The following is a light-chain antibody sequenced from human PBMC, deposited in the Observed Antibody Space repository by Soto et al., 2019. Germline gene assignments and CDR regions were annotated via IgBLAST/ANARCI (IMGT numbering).Light chain of an antibody. CDR2: DAS. Sequence: EIGVTQSPCTLSLSPGERATLSCRASQSVPRNLAWYQQRPGQAPRLLIYDASSRATGIPDRFSGSGSGTDFILTISSLEPEDFAVYYCQQSSNWPPEITFGQGTRLEI. V-gene: IGKV3-11*01. J-gene: IGKJ5*01. CDR3: QQSSNWPPEIT. CDR1: QSVPRN.